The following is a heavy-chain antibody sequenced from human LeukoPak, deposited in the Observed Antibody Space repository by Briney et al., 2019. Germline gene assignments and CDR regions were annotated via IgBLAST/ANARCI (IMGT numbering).Heavy chain of an antibody. CDR1: GFTVTGYS. D-gene: IGHD3-22*01. V-gene: IGHV3-30-3*01. J-gene: IGHJ3*02. CDR2: MSYDGTNK. CDR3: ARAGGITMIREVKVLNAFDI. Sequence: PGGSLRLSCVVSGFTVTGYSMHWVRQAPGKGLEWVAVMSYDGTNKYYADSVKGRFTTSRDYSKNTLYLQMNNLRAQDTAVYYCARAGGITMIREVKVLNAFDIWGQGTMVTVSS.